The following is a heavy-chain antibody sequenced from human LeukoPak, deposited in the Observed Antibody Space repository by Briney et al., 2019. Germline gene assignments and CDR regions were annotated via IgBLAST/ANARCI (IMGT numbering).Heavy chain of an antibody. CDR3: AKNLGPFDV. Sequence: GGSLRLSCAASGFTFNKFAMTWVRQAPGKGLEWVSTIAAAGAYYADSVKGRFIISRDNSKNMLYLQLNSLRADDTAMYYCAKNLGPFDVRGQGTMVTVSS. CDR1: GFTFNKFA. D-gene: IGHD3-16*01. CDR2: IAAAGA. V-gene: IGHV3-23*01. J-gene: IGHJ3*01.